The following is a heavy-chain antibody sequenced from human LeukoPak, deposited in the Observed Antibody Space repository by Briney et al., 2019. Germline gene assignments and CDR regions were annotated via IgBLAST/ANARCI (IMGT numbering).Heavy chain of an antibody. D-gene: IGHD5-12*01. Sequence: ASVKVSCKASGYTFTGYYMHWVRQAPGQVLEWMGWINPNSGGTNYAQKFQGRVTMTRDTSISTAYMELSRLRSDDTAVYYCTISGYDAYGMDVWGQGTTVTVSS. CDR2: INPNSGGT. CDR3: TISGYDAYGMDV. J-gene: IGHJ6*02. CDR1: GYTFTGYY. V-gene: IGHV1-2*02.